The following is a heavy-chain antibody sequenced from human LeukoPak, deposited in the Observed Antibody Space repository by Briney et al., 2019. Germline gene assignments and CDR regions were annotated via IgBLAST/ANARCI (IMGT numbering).Heavy chain of an antibody. V-gene: IGHV1-69*05. CDR3: ARGQGYSSPPKNWFDP. Sequence: SVKVSCTASGGTFSSYAISWVRQAPGQGLGWMGGIIPIFGTANYAQKFQGRVTITTDESTSTAYMELSSLRSEDTAVYYCARGQGYSSPPKNWFDPWGQGTLVTVSS. CDR1: GGTFSSYA. D-gene: IGHD6-13*01. CDR2: IIPIFGTA. J-gene: IGHJ5*02.